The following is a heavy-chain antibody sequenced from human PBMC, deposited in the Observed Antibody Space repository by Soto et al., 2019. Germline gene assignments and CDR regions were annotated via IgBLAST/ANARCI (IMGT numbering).Heavy chain of an antibody. CDR2: FDPEDGET. Sequence: ASVKVSCKVSGYTLTELSMHWVRQAPGKGLEWMGGFDPEDGETIYAQKFQGRVTMTEDTSTDTAYMELSSLRSEDTAVYYCATLPYYYYYMDGWGKGTTVTVSS. CDR1: GYTLTELS. V-gene: IGHV1-24*01. J-gene: IGHJ6*03. CDR3: ATLPYYYYYMDG.